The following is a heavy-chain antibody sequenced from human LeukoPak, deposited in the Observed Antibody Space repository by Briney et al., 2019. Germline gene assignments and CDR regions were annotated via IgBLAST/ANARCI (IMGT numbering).Heavy chain of an antibody. D-gene: IGHD4-17*01. CDR2: IYYSGST. J-gene: IGHJ5*02. V-gene: IGHV4-59*01. CDR3: ANQRGTTVNWFDP. Sequence: PSETLSLTCTVSGGSISSYYWSWIRQPPGKGLEWIGYIYYSGSTNYNPSLKSRVTISVDTSKNQFSLKLSSVTAADTAVYYCANQRGTTVNWFDPCGQGTLVTVSS. CDR1: GGSISSYY.